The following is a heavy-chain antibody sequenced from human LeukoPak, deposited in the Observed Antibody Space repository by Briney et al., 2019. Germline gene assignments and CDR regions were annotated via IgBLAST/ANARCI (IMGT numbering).Heavy chain of an antibody. J-gene: IGHJ5*02. D-gene: IGHD6-13*01. V-gene: IGHV4-61*02. CDR3: ARDPKLGAAAGP. Sequence: PSETLSLTCTVSGGSISSGSYYWSWIRQPAGKGLEWIGRIYTNGSTNYNPSLKSRVTISVDTSKNQFSLKLSSVTAADTAVYYCARDPKLGAAAGPWGQGALVTVSS. CDR2: IYTNGST. CDR1: GGSISSGSYY.